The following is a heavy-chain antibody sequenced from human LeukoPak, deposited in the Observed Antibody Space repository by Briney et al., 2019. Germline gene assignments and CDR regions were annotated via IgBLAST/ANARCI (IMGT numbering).Heavy chain of an antibody. V-gene: IGHV4-4*02. Sequence: PGGSLRLSCAASGFTFSNVWMSWVRQPPGKGLEWIGNIYYTVTTYYAPSLKSRVTISIDTSKSQFSLKVSSVTAADTAVYYCARVVAVAGTFPDSWGQGTLVTVSS. CDR1: GFTFSNVW. CDR3: ARVVAVAGTFPDS. J-gene: IGHJ4*02. D-gene: IGHD6-19*01. CDR2: IYYTVTT.